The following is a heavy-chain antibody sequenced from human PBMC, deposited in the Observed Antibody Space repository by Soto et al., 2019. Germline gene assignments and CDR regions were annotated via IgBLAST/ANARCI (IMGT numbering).Heavy chain of an antibody. J-gene: IGHJ4*02. CDR1: SGSVKSGSYY. CDR3: ARDHMSAIDY. V-gene: IGHV4-61*01. D-gene: IGHD2-21*01. CDR2: MSCIAGT. Sequence: SETLSLTCTVSSGSVKSGSYYWSWLRQPPGKGLGWMVYMSCIAGTEINSSLKGRAAIALDTSYNQFSLKLACVSAAGTAIYLCARDHMSAIDYWGPGILVTVSS.